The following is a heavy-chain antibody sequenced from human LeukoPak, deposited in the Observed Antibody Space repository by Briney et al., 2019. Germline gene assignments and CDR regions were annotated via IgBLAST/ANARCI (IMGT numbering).Heavy chain of an antibody. J-gene: IGHJ4*02. Sequence: GGSLRLSCAASGFTFTSHWMSWVRQAPGKGLEWVARMNLDGSEKYYVDSVKGRFTIPRDNAKTSLYPEMNSLRAEDTAVYYCARDATYCTNGVCYTRFDYWGQGTLVTVSS. CDR1: GFTFTSHW. V-gene: IGHV3-7*01. CDR2: MNLDGSEK. D-gene: IGHD2-8*01. CDR3: ARDATYCTNGVCYTRFDY.